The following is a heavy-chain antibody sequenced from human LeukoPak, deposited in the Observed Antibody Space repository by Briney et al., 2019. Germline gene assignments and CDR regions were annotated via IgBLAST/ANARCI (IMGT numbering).Heavy chain of an antibody. CDR2: INTDGSSI. D-gene: IGHD3-22*01. Sequence: GGSLRLSSAASEFTFSNYLMHWVRQAPGKGLVWVSRINTDGSSIRYADSVKGRFTISRDNAKNTLYLQMNSLRVEDTAVYYCARDSSGADYYDSSGFDYWGQGILVTVSS. CDR1: EFTFSNYL. J-gene: IGHJ4*02. CDR3: ARDSSGADYYDSSGFDY. V-gene: IGHV3-74*01.